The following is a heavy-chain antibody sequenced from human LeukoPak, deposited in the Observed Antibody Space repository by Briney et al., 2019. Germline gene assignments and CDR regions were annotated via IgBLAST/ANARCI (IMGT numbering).Heavy chain of an antibody. CDR1: GFTFSRNG. D-gene: IGHD3-10*01. CDR3: AKDRRAGSYDY. J-gene: IGHJ4*02. Sequence: GGSLRLSCAASGFTFSRNGMTWVRQAPGKGLEWVSAISGSGGSTYYADSVKGRFTISRDNSKNTLYLQMNSLRAEDTAVYYCAKDRRAGSYDYWGQGTLVTVSS. CDR2: ISGSGGST. V-gene: IGHV3-23*01.